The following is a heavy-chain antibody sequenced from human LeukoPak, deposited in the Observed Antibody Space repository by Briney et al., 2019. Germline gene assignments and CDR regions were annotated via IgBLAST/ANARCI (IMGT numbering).Heavy chain of an antibody. CDR1: GGSISSSNW. J-gene: IGHJ4*02. Sequence: PETLSLTCAVSGGSISSSNWWSWVRQPPGKGLEWIGEIYHSGSTNYNPSLKSRVTISVDKSKNQFSLKLSSVTAADTAVYYCAAKPNGDYYFDYWGQGTLVTVSS. D-gene: IGHD4-17*01. CDR3: AAKPNGDYYFDY. V-gene: IGHV4-4*03. CDR2: IYHSGST.